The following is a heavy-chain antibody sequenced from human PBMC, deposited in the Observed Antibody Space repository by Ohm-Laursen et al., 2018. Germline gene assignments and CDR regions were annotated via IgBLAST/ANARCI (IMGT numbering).Heavy chain of an antibody. J-gene: IGHJ4*02. Sequence: SLRLSCAASGFTFSTYWMNWFRQAPGKGLEWVSVIYSGGSTYYADSVKGRFTISRDNSKNTLYLQMNSLRAEDTAVYYCANFGYSYGYLPYFDYWGQGTLVTVSS. CDR1: GFTFSTYW. CDR3: ANFGYSYGYLPYFDY. D-gene: IGHD5-18*01. CDR2: IYSGGST. V-gene: IGHV3-66*01.